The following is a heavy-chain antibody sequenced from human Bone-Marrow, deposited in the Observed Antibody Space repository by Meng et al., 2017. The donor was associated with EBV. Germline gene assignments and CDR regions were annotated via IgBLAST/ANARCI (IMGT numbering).Heavy chain of an antibody. Sequence: QGTRVQSGAEVKKPGTSMKVSCKASGYTLTSHYMHWVRQAPGQGLEWMGRIDPNSGGADYAQKFQGGVTMTRDTSISTFYMELSRLTSDDTAVYFCARASDYGNDLDYWGQGTLVTVSS. CDR2: IDPNSGGA. D-gene: IGHD4-11*01. J-gene: IGHJ4*02. CDR1: GYTLTSHY. V-gene: IGHV1-2*06. CDR3: ARASDYGNDLDY.